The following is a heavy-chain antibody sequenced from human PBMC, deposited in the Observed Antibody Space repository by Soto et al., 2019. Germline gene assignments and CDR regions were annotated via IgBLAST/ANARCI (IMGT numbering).Heavy chain of an antibody. CDR3: ARKILGSTSRPNYWYFDL. CDR2: ISGGGDAT. J-gene: IGHJ2*01. D-gene: IGHD2-2*01. V-gene: IGHV3-23*01. Sequence: EVQLLESGGGLVQPGGSLRLSCAGSGFTFINYAMNWVRQAPGEGLEWVSSISGGGDATFFADSVRGRFTISRDNSKNTVTLQMNSLGVDDTAVYYCARKILGSTSRPNYWYFDLWGRGTLVTVSS. CDR1: GFTFINYA.